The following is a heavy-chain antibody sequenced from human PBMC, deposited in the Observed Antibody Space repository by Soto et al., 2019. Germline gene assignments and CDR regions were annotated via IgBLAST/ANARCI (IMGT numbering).Heavy chain of an antibody. Sequence: SETLSLTCAVSGGSISSGGYSWSWIRQPPGKGLEWIGYIYHSGSIYYNPSLKSRVTISVDRSKNQFSLKLSSVTAADTAVYYCARARGTVAGKKVGAFDIWGQGTMVTVSS. CDR1: GGSISSGGYS. CDR3: ARARGTVAGKKVGAFDI. CDR2: IYHSGSI. D-gene: IGHD6-19*01. J-gene: IGHJ3*02. V-gene: IGHV4-30-2*01.